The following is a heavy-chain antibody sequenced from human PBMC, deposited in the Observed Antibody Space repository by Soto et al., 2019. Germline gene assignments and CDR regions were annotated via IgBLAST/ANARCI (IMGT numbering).Heavy chain of an antibody. Sequence: QVQLVQSGAEVKKPGASVKVSCKASGYSFTSYDINWVRQATGQGPEWMGWMNPNSANAGYAQRFRGRVTMTWNTSITTAYMELNSLRSEDTAVYYCARGKYCSGGSCNSNDYWGQGTLVTVSS. CDR2: MNPNSANA. CDR3: ARGKYCSGGSCNSNDY. J-gene: IGHJ4*02. CDR1: GYSFTSYD. D-gene: IGHD2-15*01. V-gene: IGHV1-8*01.